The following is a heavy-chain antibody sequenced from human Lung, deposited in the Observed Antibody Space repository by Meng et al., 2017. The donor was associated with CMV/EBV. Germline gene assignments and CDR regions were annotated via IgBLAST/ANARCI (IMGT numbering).Heavy chain of an antibody. CDR3: VRANLGSADY. Sequence: QVQVVQAGAEVKKPGASVNVSCKASGYTFTGYYMHWLRQAPGQGLEWVGRITPSSGGTTYAQKFQGRVTMTRDTSISTAYMELSSLRSDDAAIYYCVRANLGSADYWGQGTLVTVSS. V-gene: IGHV1-2*06. CDR2: ITPSSGGT. J-gene: IGHJ4*02. CDR1: GYTFTGYY. D-gene: IGHD7-27*01.